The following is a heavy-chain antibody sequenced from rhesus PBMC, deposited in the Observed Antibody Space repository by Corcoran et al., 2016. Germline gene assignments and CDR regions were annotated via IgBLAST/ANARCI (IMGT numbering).Heavy chain of an antibody. J-gene: IGHJ5-1*01. D-gene: IGHD5-30*01. CDR3: ARRGYSGYSIYNRFDV. CDR1: GASIRSYW. Sequence: QVQLQESGPGLVKPSETLSRTWAVSGASIRSYWWNWIRQPPGKGREWIGEINVNSGHTNYNPYLKSRVTISKDASNNQFSLKLSSVTAADTAVYYWARRGYSGYSIYNRFDVWGPGVLVTVSS. CDR2: INVNSGHT. V-gene: IGHV4-80*01.